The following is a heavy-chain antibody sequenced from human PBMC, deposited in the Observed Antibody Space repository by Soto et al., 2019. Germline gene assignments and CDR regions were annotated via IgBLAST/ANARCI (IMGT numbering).Heavy chain of an antibody. Sequence: HVQLVQSGAEVKKPGASLKVSCKASGYTFISYGVSWVRQAPGQGFEWLGWISPYNGNTNYAQKFQGRITMTTDTSTSTVYMDLRSLRTDDTAVYYCARDQTKWLTDAFDIWGQGTMVVVSS. D-gene: IGHD5-12*01. CDR1: GYTFISYG. CDR2: ISPYNGNT. V-gene: IGHV1-18*01. J-gene: IGHJ3*02. CDR3: ARDQTKWLTDAFDI.